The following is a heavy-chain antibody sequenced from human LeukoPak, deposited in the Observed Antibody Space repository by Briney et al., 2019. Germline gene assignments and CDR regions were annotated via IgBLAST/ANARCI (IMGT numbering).Heavy chain of an antibody. J-gene: IGHJ4*02. Sequence: SETLSLTCTVSGGSISSGDYYWSWIRHPPGKGLEWIGYIYYSGSTYYNPSLKSRVTISVDTSKNQFSLKLSSVTAADTAVYYCARSGIYGSGSYSDYWGQGTLVTVSS. CDR3: ARSGIYGSGSYSDY. V-gene: IGHV4-30-4*02. D-gene: IGHD3-10*01. CDR2: IYYSGST. CDR1: GGSISSGDYY.